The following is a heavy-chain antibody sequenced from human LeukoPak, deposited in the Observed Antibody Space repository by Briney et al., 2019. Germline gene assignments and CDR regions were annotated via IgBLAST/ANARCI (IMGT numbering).Heavy chain of an antibody. CDR2: VNVDGST. J-gene: IGHJ2*01. CDR3: ARGSKGYWYFDL. V-gene: IGHV3-74*01. Sequence: GGSLRLSCAASGFTFSSYWMHWVRQAPGKGLVWVSRVNVDGSTYYADSVKGRFTVSRDNAENTLYLQVNSLGDEDTAVYYCARGSKGYWYFDLWGRGTLVTVSS. CDR1: GFTFSSYW.